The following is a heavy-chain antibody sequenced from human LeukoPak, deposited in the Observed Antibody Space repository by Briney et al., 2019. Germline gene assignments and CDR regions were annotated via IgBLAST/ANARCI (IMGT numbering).Heavy chain of an antibody. D-gene: IGHD5-12*01. V-gene: IGHV4-39*07. J-gene: IGHJ6*03. CDR3: ARGWLRLGRHMDV. CDR2: IYYSGST. Sequence: SETLSLTCTVSGDSINSSSYYWGWIRQPPGKGLECIGSIYYSGSTYYNPSLKSRVTISVDTSKNQFSLKLSSVTAADTAVYYCARGWLRLGRHMDVWGKGTTVTISS. CDR1: GDSINSSSYY.